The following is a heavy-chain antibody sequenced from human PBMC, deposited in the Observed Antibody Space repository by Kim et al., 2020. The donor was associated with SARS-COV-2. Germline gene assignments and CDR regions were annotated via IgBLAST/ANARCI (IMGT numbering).Heavy chain of an antibody. CDR3: ARGDEWELPRPID. D-gene: IGHD1-26*01. Sequence: GGSLRLSCAASGFTFSSYSMNWVRQAPGKGLEWVSSISSSSSYIYYADSVKGRFTISRDNAKNSLYLQMNSLRAEDTAVYYCARGDEWELPRPIDWGQGTLVTVSS. CDR2: ISSSSSYI. V-gene: IGHV3-21*01. J-gene: IGHJ4*02. CDR1: GFTFSSYS.